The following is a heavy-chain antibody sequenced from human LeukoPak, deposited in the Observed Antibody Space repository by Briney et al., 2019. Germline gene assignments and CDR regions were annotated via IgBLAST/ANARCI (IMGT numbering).Heavy chain of an antibody. J-gene: IGHJ6*02. CDR2: IYHSGST. Sequence: SETLSLTCAVSGGSISSGGYSWSWIRQPPGKGLEWVGYIYHSGSTYYNPSLKSRVTISVDRSMNQFSLKLSSVTAADTAVYYCARGWVRGVIGYYYYGMDVWGQGTTVTVSS. D-gene: IGHD3-10*01. CDR1: GGSISSGGYS. V-gene: IGHV4-30-2*01. CDR3: ARGWVRGVIGYYYYGMDV.